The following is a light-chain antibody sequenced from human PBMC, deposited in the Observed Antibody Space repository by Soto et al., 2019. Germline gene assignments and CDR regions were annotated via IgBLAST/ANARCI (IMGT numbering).Light chain of an antibody. Sequence: EVVMTQSPGTLSVSPGEGATLSCTASQSVNLNLAWYQQKPGQAPRLLIYAASNRATGVPARFSGSWSGTEFTLTISSLQSEDFAVYYCQQYNNWITFGQGTRLEIK. CDR3: QQYNNWIT. V-gene: IGKV3-15*01. J-gene: IGKJ5*01. CDR1: QSVNLN. CDR2: AAS.